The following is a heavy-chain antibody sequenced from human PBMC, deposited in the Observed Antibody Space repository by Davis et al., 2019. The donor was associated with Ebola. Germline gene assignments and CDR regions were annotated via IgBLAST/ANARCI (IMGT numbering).Heavy chain of an antibody. J-gene: IGHJ4*02. CDR1: GYSFTSYW. CDR3: ARRLRDGYNIDY. D-gene: IGHD5-24*01. V-gene: IGHV5-10-1*01. CDR2: IDPSDSYT. Sequence: GESLKTSCKGSGYSFTSYWISWVRQMPGKGLEWMGRIDPSDSYTNYSPSFQGHVTISADKSISTAYLQWSSLKASDTAMYYCARRLRDGYNIDYWGQGTLVTVSS.